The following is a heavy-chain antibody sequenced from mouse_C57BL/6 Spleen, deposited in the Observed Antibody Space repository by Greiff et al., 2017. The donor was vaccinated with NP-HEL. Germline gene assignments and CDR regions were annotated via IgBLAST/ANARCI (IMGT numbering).Heavy chain of an antibody. CDR1: GFNIKDYY. Sequence: EVKLLESGAELVKPGASVKLSCTASGFNIKDYYMHWVKQRTEQGLEWIGRIDPEDGETKYAPKFQGKATITADTSSNTAYLQLSSLTSEDTAVYYCARSVNWDDWYFDVWGTGTTVTVSS. J-gene: IGHJ1*03. V-gene: IGHV14-2*01. CDR3: ARSVNWDDWYFDV. D-gene: IGHD4-1*02. CDR2: IDPEDGET.